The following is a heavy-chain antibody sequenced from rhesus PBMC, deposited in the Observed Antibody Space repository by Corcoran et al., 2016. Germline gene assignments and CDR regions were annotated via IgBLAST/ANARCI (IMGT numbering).Heavy chain of an antibody. D-gene: IGHD2-27*01. J-gene: IGHJ4*01. V-gene: IGHV4S10*01. Sequence: VQLQESGPGVVKPSETLSLTCAVSGGSISDSYRWSWIRQPPGKGLEWIGYIYGSSTNTNYNPSLKSRFTLSKDTSKNQFSLKLSSVTAADTAVYYCARDIWAPVVFTARGVGLYFDYWGQGDLVTVSS. CDR3: ARDIWAPVVFTARGVGLYFDY. CDR2: IYGSSTNT. CDR1: GGSISDSYR.